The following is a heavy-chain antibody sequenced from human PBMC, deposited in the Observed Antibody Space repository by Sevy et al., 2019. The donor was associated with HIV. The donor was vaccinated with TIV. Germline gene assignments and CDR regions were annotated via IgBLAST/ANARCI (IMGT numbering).Heavy chain of an antibody. CDR1: GFTFSKYS. V-gene: IGHV3-23*01. J-gene: IGHJ4*02. Sequence: GGSLRLSCEASGFTFSKYSMSWVRQAPGKGLEWVSTFSFGCGRINYADSVKGRFTISRVDSKNTLYLQMNSLRAEDTSVYYCAREGCTEPHDYWGQGTLVTVSS. CDR3: AREGCTEPHDY. CDR2: FSFGCGRI.